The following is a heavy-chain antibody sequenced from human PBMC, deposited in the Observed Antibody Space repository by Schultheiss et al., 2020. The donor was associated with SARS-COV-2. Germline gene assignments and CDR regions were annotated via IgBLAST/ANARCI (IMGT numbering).Heavy chain of an antibody. Sequence: GGSLRLSCAASGFTFDDYGMSWVRQAPGKGLEWVSTISDSGGSTYYADSVKGRFTISRDNAKNTLYLQMNSLRAEDTAVYYCARGRSPDWYFDLWGRGSLVTVSS. D-gene: IGHD1-26*01. CDR3: ARGRSPDWYFDL. CDR2: ISDSGGST. CDR1: GFTFDDYG. J-gene: IGHJ2*01. V-gene: IGHV3-23*01.